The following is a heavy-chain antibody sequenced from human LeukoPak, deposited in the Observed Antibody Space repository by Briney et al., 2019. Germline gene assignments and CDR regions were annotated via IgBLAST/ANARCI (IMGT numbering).Heavy chain of an antibody. V-gene: IGHV3-23*01. CDR2: ISGSGGRT. Sequence: GGSLSLSCAASGFSSSSDAVSWVRQAPGKGLGWVSAISGSGGRTYYADSVKCRFTISRDNSKNTLYLQMNSLRAEDTAVYYCAKDYDYVYDYWGQGTLVTVSS. D-gene: IGHD3-16*01. J-gene: IGHJ4*02. CDR3: AKDYDYVYDY. CDR1: GFSSSSDA.